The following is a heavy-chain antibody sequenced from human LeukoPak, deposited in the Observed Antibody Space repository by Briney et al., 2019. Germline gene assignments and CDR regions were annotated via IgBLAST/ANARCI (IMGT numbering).Heavy chain of an antibody. J-gene: IGHJ4*02. V-gene: IGHV3-11*04. CDR2: IGSSGSTI. D-gene: IGHD1-1*01. CDR3: AKDLRYPFNFDY. CDR1: GFAFSDYY. Sequence: PGGSLRLSCAASGFAFSDYYMSWIRQAPGKGLEWVSYIGSSGSTIYYADSVKGRFTISRDNSKNTLYLQMNSLRAEDTALYYCAKDLRYPFNFDYWGQGTLVTVSS.